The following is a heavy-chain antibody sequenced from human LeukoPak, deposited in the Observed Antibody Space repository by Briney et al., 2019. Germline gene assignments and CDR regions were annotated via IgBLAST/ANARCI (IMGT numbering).Heavy chain of an antibody. J-gene: IGHJ5*02. Sequence: GGSLRLSCVASGFTFSSYWMTWVRQAPGKGLEWVANIKTDGSQIYYVDSVKGRFTISRDNAKNSLYLQMNSLRAEDTAVYYCARSPGGVNNWFDPWGQGTLVTVSS. D-gene: IGHD2-8*01. CDR2: IKTDGSQI. CDR3: ARSPGGVNNWFDP. V-gene: IGHV3-7*01. CDR1: GFTFSSYW.